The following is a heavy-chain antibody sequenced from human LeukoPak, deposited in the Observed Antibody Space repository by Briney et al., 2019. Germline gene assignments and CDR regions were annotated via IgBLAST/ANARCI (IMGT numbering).Heavy chain of an antibody. D-gene: IGHD4-23*01. J-gene: IGHJ4*02. CDR1: GFTFGSYW. CDR3: ARRGDGGRSFDY. Sequence: GGSLRLSCAASGFTFGSYWMHWVRQAPGKGLEWVSLIYSSGSTYYADSVKGRFTISRDNSKNTLYLQVNSLRAEDTAVYYCARRGDGGRSFDYWGQGTLVTVSS. CDR2: IYSSGST. V-gene: IGHV3-53*01.